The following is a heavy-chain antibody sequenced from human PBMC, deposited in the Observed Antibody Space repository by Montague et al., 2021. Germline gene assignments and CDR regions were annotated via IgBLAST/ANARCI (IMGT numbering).Heavy chain of an antibody. Sequence: SETLSLTCTVSGVSISSSNYQWGWIRQPPGKGPVGIGSIYYSGTSYYNPSLRSRVTISVDTSENQLSLKLNSVTAADTAFYYCTRKRWFGDYGFDIWGQGTMVTVSS. J-gene: IGHJ3*02. D-gene: IGHD3-10*01. CDR2: IYYSGTS. V-gene: IGHV4-39*01. CDR3: TRKRWFGDYGFDI. CDR1: GVSISSSNYQ.